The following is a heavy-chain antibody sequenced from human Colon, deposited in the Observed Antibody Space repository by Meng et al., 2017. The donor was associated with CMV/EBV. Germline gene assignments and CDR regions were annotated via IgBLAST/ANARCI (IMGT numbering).Heavy chain of an antibody. CDR2: FTVTGDGT. D-gene: IGHD1-26*01. CDR3: ARSLFSGVSLSLGY. CDR1: GFPFIPYA. Sequence: SGFPFIPYALVWIRQAPEKGLGWVSIFTVTGDGTSYYADSVKGRFTISRDNSKNTLYLQMNSLRVEDTAIYYCARSLFSGVSLSLGYWGQGTLVTVSS. V-gene: IGHV3-23*01. J-gene: IGHJ4*02.